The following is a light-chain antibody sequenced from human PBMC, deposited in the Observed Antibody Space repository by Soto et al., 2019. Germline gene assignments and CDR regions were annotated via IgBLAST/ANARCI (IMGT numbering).Light chain of an antibody. CDR2: STS. J-gene: IGLJ1*01. Sequence: QTVVTQEPSLTVSPGGTVTLTCASRTGAVTSDNYSNWFQLKPGQARKAVIYSTSNKHSWTPARFSGSLLGGKAALTLSGVQPDDETEYYCLLYYGGVYVFGSGTKLTVL. V-gene: IGLV7-43*01. CDR3: LLYYGGVYV. CDR1: TGAVTSDNY.